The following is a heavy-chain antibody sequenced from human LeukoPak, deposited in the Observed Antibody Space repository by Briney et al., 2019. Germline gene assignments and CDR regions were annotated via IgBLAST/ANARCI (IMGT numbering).Heavy chain of an antibody. V-gene: IGHV5-51*01. CDR2: IYPGDSDT. CDR1: GYSFTSYW. Sequence: PGESLKISCKGSGYSFTSYWIAWVRQMPGKGLECMGIIYPGDSDTRYSPSFQGQVTISADRSISTAYLQWTSLKASDPAMYYCARHQGYGGNSVFDYWGQGTLVTVSS. J-gene: IGHJ4*02. D-gene: IGHD4-23*01. CDR3: ARHQGYGGNSVFDY.